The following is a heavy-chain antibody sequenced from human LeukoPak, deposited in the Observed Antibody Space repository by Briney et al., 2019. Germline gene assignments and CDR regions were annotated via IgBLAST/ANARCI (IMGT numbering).Heavy chain of an antibody. Sequence: GGSLRLSCAASGFTFSSYWMHWVRQAPGKGLVWVSRINSDGSSTSYADSVKGRFTISRDNAKNSLYLQMNSLRAEDTAVYYCARGDYYDSSGFYHDAFDIWGQGTMVTVSS. V-gene: IGHV3-74*01. J-gene: IGHJ3*02. D-gene: IGHD3-22*01. CDR2: INSDGSST. CDR3: ARGDYYDSSGFYHDAFDI. CDR1: GFTFSSYW.